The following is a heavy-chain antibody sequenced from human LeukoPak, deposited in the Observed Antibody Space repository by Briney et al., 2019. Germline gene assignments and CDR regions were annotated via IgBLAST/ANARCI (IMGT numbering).Heavy chain of an antibody. D-gene: IGHD4-17*01. V-gene: IGHV4-38-2*02. CDR3: ASSTVTVTTRFYYYYYMDV. CDR1: GYSISSGYY. Sequence: SQTLSLTCTVSGYSISSGYYWGWIRQPPGKGLEWIGSISHSGSTYYNPSLKGRVTISVDTSKNQFSLKLSSVTAADTAVYYCASSTVTVTTRFYYYYYMDVWGKGTTVTVSS. CDR2: ISHSGST. J-gene: IGHJ6*03.